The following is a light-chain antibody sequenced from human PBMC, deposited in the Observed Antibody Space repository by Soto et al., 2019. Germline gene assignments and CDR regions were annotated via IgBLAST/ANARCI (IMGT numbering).Light chain of an antibody. CDR2: DAV. J-gene: IGKJ5*01. CDR3: QQRNNWPPIT. Sequence: EIVLTQSPAILSLSPGDRATLSCRASQPVDNYLAWYQQKPGQAPRLLIYDAVKTATGIPARFSGSGYGTLFTLPISSLEPEDFAVYFCQQRNNWPPITFGQGTRL. CDR1: QPVDNY. V-gene: IGKV3-11*01.